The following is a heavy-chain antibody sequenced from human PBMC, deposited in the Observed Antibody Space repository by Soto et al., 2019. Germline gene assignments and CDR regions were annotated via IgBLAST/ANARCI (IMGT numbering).Heavy chain of an antibody. Sequence: EVQLVESGGGLVQPGGSLRLSCAASGFTFSSYWMHWVRQAPGKGLVWVSRINSDGSSTSYADSVKGRFTISRDNAKNTLYLQMNSPRAEDTAVYYCASWAMVRGVGPAGYWGQGTLVTVSS. CDR3: ASWAMVRGVGPAGY. V-gene: IGHV3-74*01. CDR1: GFTFSSYW. D-gene: IGHD3-10*01. J-gene: IGHJ4*02. CDR2: INSDGSST.